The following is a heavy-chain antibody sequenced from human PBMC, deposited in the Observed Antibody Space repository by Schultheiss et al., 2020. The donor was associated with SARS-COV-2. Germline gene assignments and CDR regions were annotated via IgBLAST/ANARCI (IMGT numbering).Heavy chain of an antibody. J-gene: IGHJ4*02. CDR3: ARGARIDY. V-gene: IGHV1-2*02. Sequence: ASVKVSCKASGYTFTSYGISWVRQAPGQGLEWMGWIIPNSGGTNYAQKFQGRVTMTRDTSISTAYMELSRLRSDDTAVYYCARGARIDYWGQGTLVTVSS. CDR2: IIPNSGGT. CDR1: GYTFTSYG.